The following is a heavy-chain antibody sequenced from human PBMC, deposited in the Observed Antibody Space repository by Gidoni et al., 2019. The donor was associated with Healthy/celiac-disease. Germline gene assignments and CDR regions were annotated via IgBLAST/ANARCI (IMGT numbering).Heavy chain of an antibody. CDR3: ARGGDIVVVPAGRLYYFDY. CDR1: GGSFSGYH. V-gene: IGHV4-34*01. CDR2: IKHSGST. D-gene: IGHD2-2*01. J-gene: IGHJ4*02. Sequence: QVQLQQWGAGLLKPSEPLSLTCAVYGGSFSGYHWSWIRQPPGKGLEWIGEIKHSGSTNYTPSLKCRVTISVDTSKNQFSLKLSSVTAADTAVYYCARGGDIVVVPAGRLYYFDYWGQGTLVTVSS.